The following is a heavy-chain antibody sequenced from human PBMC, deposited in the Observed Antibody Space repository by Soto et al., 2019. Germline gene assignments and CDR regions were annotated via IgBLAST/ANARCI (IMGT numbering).Heavy chain of an antibody. CDR1: GSFISSYY. CDR3: ARGGNMCSGGSCYLAYYYYYYMDV. V-gene: IGHV4-59*01. D-gene: IGHD2-15*01. CDR2: IYYSGST. Sequence: SETLSLTCTVSGSFISSYYWSWIRQPPGKGLEWIGYIYYSGSTNYNPSLKSRVTISVDTSKNQFSLKLSSVTAADTAVYYCARGGNMCSGGSCYLAYYYYYYMDVWGKGTTVTVSS. J-gene: IGHJ6*03.